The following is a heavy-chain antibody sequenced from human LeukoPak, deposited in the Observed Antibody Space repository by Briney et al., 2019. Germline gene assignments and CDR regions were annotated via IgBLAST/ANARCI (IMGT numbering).Heavy chain of an antibody. Sequence: GASVKVSCKASGYTFTGYYMHWVRQAPGQGLEWMGGIIPIFGTANYAQKFQGRVTITADESTSTAYMELSSLRSEDTAVYYCARGHSSSWYLMRDNWFDPWGQGTLVTVSS. V-gene: IGHV1-69*13. CDR2: IIPIFGTA. D-gene: IGHD6-13*01. CDR3: ARGHSSSWYLMRDNWFDP. J-gene: IGHJ5*02. CDR1: GYTFTGYY.